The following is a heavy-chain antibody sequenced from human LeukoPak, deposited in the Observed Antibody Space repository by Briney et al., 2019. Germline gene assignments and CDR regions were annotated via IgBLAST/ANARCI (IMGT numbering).Heavy chain of an antibody. CDR1: GYSISSGYY. J-gene: IGHJ4*02. D-gene: IGHD6-13*01. CDR2: IYHRGST. Sequence: SETLSLTCAVSGYSISSGYYWGWIRQPPGKGLEWIGSIYHRGSTYYNPSLKSRVTISVDTSKNQFSLKLSSVTAADTAVYYCARQGGIAAAGSIDYWGQGTLVTVSS. CDR3: ARQGGIAAAGSIDY. V-gene: IGHV4-38-2*01.